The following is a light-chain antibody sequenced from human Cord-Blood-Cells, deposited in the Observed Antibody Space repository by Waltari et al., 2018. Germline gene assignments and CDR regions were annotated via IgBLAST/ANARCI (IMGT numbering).Light chain of an antibody. CDR2: EDN. Sequence: NFMLTQPHSVSESPGKTVTISCTGSSGSIASHYVQWYQQRPGSAPTTVIYEDNQRPSGVPDRFPGSIDSSSNSASLTISGLKTEDEADYYCQSYDSSNRGVFGGGTKLTVL. V-gene: IGLV6-57*02. CDR3: QSYDSSNRGV. J-gene: IGLJ3*02. CDR1: SGSIASHY.